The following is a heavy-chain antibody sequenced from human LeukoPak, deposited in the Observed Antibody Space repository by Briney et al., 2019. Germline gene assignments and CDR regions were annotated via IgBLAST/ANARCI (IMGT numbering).Heavy chain of an antibody. V-gene: IGHV3-23*01. CDR3: AKQAPSRYFDWLLLPSHFDY. CDR2: ISGSGGST. J-gene: IGHJ4*02. CDR1: GFTFSSYG. Sequence: GGTLRLSCAASGFTFSSYGMSWVRQAPGKGLEWVSAISGSGGSTYYADSVKGRFTISRDNSKNTLYLQMNSLRAEDTAVYYCAKQAPSRYFDWLLLPSHFDYWGQGTLVTVSS. D-gene: IGHD3-9*01.